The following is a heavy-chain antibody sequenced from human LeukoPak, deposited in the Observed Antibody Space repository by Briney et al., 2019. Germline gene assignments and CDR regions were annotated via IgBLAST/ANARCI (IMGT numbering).Heavy chain of an antibody. J-gene: IGHJ3*02. CDR2: ISAYNGNT. Sequence: ASVKDSCKASGYSFSSYGIIWVGQAPGQGLEWVGWISAYNGNTNYAQKREGRVTMTTDTSKSTAYMQLRSLRSDDTAVYYCAREIRLRYFDWLLSPLVGAFDIWGQGTMVTVSS. CDR1: GYSFSSYG. CDR3: AREIRLRYFDWLLSPLVGAFDI. V-gene: IGHV1-18*01. D-gene: IGHD3-9*01.